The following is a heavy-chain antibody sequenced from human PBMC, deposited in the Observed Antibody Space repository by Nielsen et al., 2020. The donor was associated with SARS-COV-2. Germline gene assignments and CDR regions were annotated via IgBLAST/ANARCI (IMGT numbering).Heavy chain of an antibody. CDR3: ATAIAAAGTDRHWFDP. CDR1: GFTFDDYA. Sequence: SLKISCAASGFTFDDYAMHWVRQVPGKGLEWVSGISWNSGSIGYADSVKGRFTISRDNAKNFLYLQMNSLRAEDTALYYCATAIAAAGTDRHWFDPWGQGTLVTVSS. J-gene: IGHJ5*02. V-gene: IGHV3-9*01. D-gene: IGHD6-13*01. CDR2: ISWNSGSI.